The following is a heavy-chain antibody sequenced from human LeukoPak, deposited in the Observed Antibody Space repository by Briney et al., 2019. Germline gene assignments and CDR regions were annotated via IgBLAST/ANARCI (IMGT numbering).Heavy chain of an antibody. Sequence: GGSLRLSCAASGFTFSNYAMSWVRQAPGKGLEWVSSINPSSGSTYYADSVKGRFTISGDNSKNTLYLQMNGLRAEDTAVYYCAKEHMAAAVYYFDYWGQGTLVTVSS. V-gene: IGHV3-23*01. CDR2: INPSSGST. CDR1: GFTFSNYA. CDR3: AKEHMAAAVYYFDY. J-gene: IGHJ4*02. D-gene: IGHD6-13*01.